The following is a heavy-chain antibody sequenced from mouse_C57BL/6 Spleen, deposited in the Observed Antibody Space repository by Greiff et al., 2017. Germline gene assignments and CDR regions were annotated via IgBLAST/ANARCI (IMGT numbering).Heavy chain of an antibody. Sequence: EVQLVESGGDLVKPGGSLKLSCAASGFTFSSYGMSWVRQTPDKRLEWVATISSGGSYTYYPDSVKGRFTISRDNAKNTLYLQMSSLKSEDTAMYYCARQTTVVANWYFDVWGTGTTVTVSS. J-gene: IGHJ1*03. CDR2: ISSGGSYT. CDR3: ARQTTVVANWYFDV. V-gene: IGHV5-6*01. CDR1: GFTFSSYG. D-gene: IGHD1-1*01.